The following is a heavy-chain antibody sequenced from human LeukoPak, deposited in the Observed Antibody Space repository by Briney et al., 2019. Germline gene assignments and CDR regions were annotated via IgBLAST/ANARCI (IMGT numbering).Heavy chain of an antibody. CDR2: ISYDGSNK. V-gene: IGHV3-30*03. J-gene: IGHJ4*02. CDR3: ARVQEMATTPDYFDY. CDR1: GFTFSSYG. Sequence: AGGSLRLSGAGSGFTFSSYGMDWVRQAPGKGLEGVAVISYDGSNKYYADSVKGRFTISRDNSKNTLDLQMNSLRAEDTAVYYCARVQEMATTPDYFDYWGQGTLVTASS. D-gene: IGHD5-24*01.